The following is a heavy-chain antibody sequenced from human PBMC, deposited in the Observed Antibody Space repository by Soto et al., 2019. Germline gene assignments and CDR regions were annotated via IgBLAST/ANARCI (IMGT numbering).Heavy chain of an antibody. CDR2: ISYDGKIK. CDR3: ARDKVGDYGGRHYYYYGSDV. Sequence: QVHLVESGGGVVQPGMSLRLSCAASGFTFRTQGMHWVRQAPGKGLEWVAGISYDGKIKHYADSVKGRFTISRDNSKNTLYLQMSSLRAEDTAMYYCARDKVGDYGGRHYYYYGSDVWGQGTTVTVSS. CDR1: GFTFRTQG. V-gene: IGHV3-30*03. D-gene: IGHD4-17*01. J-gene: IGHJ6*02.